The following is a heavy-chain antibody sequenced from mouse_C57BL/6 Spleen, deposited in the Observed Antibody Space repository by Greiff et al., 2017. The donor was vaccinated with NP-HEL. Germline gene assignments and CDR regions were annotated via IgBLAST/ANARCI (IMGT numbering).Heavy chain of an antibody. Sequence: EVQLQESGAELVRPGASVKLSCTASGFNIKDDYMHWVKQRPEQGLEWIGWIDPENGDTEYASKFQGKATITADTSSNTAYLQLSSLTSEDTAVYYCADPEDGYWGQGTTLTVSS. CDR1: GFNIKDDY. CDR3: ADPEDGY. V-gene: IGHV14-4*01. J-gene: IGHJ2*01. CDR2: IDPENGDT.